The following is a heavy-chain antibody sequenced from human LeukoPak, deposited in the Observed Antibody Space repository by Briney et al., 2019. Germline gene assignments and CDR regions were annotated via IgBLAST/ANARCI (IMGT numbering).Heavy chain of an antibody. CDR1: GFTFSDYY. J-gene: IGHJ3*02. CDR2: ISSSGSTI. D-gene: IGHD3-22*01. CDR3: ARDFYMTANYYDSSGVKGDAFDI. Sequence: GGSLRLSCAASGFTFSDYYMSWIRQAPGKGLEWVSYISSSGSTIYYADSVKGRFTISRDNAKNSLYLQMNSLRAEDTAVYYCARDFYMTANYYDSSGVKGDAFDIWGQGTMVTVSS. V-gene: IGHV3-11*04.